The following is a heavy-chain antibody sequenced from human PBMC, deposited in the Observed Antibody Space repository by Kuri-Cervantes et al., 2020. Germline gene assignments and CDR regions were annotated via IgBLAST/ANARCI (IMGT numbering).Heavy chain of an antibody. CDR2: ISGSGGST. V-gene: IGHV3-23*01. CDR3: ARAPLTFLDY. D-gene: IGHD2-21*01. J-gene: IGHJ4*02. Sequence: GESLKISCAASGFTFSSYAMSWVRQAPGKGLEWVSAISGSGGSTYYADSVKGRFTISRDNSKNTLYLQMNSLRAEDTAVYYCARAPLTFLDYWGQGTPVTVSS. CDR1: GFTFSSYA.